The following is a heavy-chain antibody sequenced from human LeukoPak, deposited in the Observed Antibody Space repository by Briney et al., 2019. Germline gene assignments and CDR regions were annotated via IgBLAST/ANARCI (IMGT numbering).Heavy chain of an antibody. CDR2: ISNSGDYI. CDR3: AREMYAGWYFAFDI. D-gene: IGHD6-19*01. J-gene: IGHJ3*02. Sequence: GGSLGLSFTVSGFTFSSFTMNWVRQGPGKGLEWVASISNSGDYISYADSLKGRFTISRDNAKNSLFLQMSSLRAEDTAVYYCAREMYAGWYFAFDIWGQGTMVTVSS. CDR1: GFTFSSFT. V-gene: IGHV3-21*01.